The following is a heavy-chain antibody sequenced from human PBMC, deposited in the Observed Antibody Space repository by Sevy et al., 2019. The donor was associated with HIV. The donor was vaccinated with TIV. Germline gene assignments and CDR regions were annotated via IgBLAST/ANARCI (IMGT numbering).Heavy chain of an antibody. Sequence: GGSLRLSCAASGFTFSSYAMSWVRQAPGKGLEWVSAISGSGGSTYYADSVKGRFTISRDNSKNTLYLQMNSLRAEDTAVYYCAKAEPYDFWSGYSAHYYYYGMDVWDQGTTVTVSS. CDR3: AKAEPYDFWSGYSAHYYYYGMDV. D-gene: IGHD3-3*01. CDR1: GFTFSSYA. CDR2: ISGSGGST. J-gene: IGHJ6*02. V-gene: IGHV3-23*01.